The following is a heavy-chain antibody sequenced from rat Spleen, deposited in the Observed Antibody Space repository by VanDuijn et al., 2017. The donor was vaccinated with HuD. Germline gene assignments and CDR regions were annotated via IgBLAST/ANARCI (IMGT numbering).Heavy chain of an antibody. J-gene: IGHJ4*01. CDR1: GFTFSNYY. CDR2: ISPSGGST. Sequence: EVQLVESGGGLVQPGRSLKLSCAASGFTFSNYYMAWVRQAPTKGLEWVASISPSGGSTYYPDSVKGRFTISRDNAKSTQYLQMDSLRSEDTATYYCATRLGGVMDAWGQGASVTVSS. V-gene: IGHV5-27*01. D-gene: IGHD5-1*01. CDR3: ATRLGGVMDA.